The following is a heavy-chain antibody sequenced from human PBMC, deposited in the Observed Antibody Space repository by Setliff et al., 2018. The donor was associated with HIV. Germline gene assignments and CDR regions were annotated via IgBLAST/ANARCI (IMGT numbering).Heavy chain of an antibody. CDR3: ARTLGSGTFRYYFDY. CDR2: IYYSGST. V-gene: IGHV4-39*01. D-gene: IGHD3-10*01. J-gene: IGHJ4*02. CDR1: GVSITSRSYY. Sequence: SETLSLTCTVSGVSITSRSYYWGWIRQPPGKGLEWIGSIYYSGSTHYNPSLQSRVTVSVDTSKNQFSLNLSSVTAADTAVYYCARTLGSGTFRYYFDYWGQGTLVTVSS.